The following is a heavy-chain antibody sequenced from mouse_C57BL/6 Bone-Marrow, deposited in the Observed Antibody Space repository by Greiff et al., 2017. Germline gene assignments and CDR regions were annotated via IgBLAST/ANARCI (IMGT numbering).Heavy chain of an antibody. CDR2: IAPSDSYT. CDR1: GYTFPSYW. V-gene: IGHV1-50*01. Sequence: QVQLQQPGAELVKPGASVKLSCKSSGYTFPSYWLPWVKQRPGQGLEWIGAIAPSDSYTNSNHKFKGQDTWTVATSSSNAYLPLSSLTSEDSAVYYCARRKGYYAMDYWGQGTSVTVSS. CDR3: ARRKGYYAMDY. J-gene: IGHJ4*01.